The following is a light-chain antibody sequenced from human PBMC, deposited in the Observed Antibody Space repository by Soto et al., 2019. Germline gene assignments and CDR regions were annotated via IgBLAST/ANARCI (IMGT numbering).Light chain of an antibody. Sequence: QSVLTQPPSVSAAPGQKVTISCSESSSNFGNKYVSWYQHLPGTAPKLLIYDNNKRPSGIPDRFSGSKSDSSATLGITGLQTGDEADYYCCSYAGSYTSVFGTGTKV. CDR2: DNN. CDR3: CSYAGSYTSV. V-gene: IGLV1-51*01. J-gene: IGLJ1*01. CDR1: SSNFGNKY.